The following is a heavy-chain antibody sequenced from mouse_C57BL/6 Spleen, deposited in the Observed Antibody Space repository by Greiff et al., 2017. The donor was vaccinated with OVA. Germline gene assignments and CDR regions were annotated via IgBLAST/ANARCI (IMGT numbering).Heavy chain of an antibody. Sequence: QVQLQQSGAELVKPGASVKLSCKASGYTFTEYTIHWVKQRSGQGLEWIGWFYPGSGSIKYNEKVKDKATLTADKSSSTVYMELSRLTSEDSAVYFCARHEGIYYYGSSFYAMDYWGQGTSVTVSS. D-gene: IGHD1-1*01. CDR1: GYTFTEYT. J-gene: IGHJ4*01. CDR2: FYPGSGSI. CDR3: ARHEGIYYYGSSFYAMDY. V-gene: IGHV1-62-2*01.